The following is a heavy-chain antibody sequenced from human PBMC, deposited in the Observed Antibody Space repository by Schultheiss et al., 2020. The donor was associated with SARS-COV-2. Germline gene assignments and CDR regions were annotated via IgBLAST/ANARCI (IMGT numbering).Heavy chain of an antibody. V-gene: IGHV3-74*03. CDR1: GFTFSSYW. CDR3: ASGNDYYDSSGYSALPFDI. D-gene: IGHD3-22*01. CDR2: ISNSGTNI. J-gene: IGHJ3*02. Sequence: GGSLRLSCAASGFTFSSYWMSWVRQAPGKGLFWVSRISNSGTNIKYADSVKGRFTISRDNAKNSLYLQMNSLRAEDTAVYYCASGNDYYDSSGYSALPFDIWGQGTMVTVSS.